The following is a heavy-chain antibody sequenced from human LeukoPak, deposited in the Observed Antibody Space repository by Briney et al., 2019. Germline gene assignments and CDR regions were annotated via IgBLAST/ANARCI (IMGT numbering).Heavy chain of an antibody. CDR2: INHSGIT. D-gene: IGHD2-8*01. CDR1: GGSFSDRY. Sequence: SETLSLTCAVYGGSFSDRYWTWIRQPPVQGLEWIREINHSGITNSNPSLKSRITASVDTSKNEFSLNLSSVTAADTAVYYCARVRNGDLDYWGQGTLVTVSS. CDR3: ARVRNGDLDY. J-gene: IGHJ4*02. V-gene: IGHV4-34*01.